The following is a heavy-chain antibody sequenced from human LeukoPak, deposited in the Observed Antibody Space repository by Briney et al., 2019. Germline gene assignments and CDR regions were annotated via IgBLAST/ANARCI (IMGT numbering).Heavy chain of an antibody. V-gene: IGHV4-59*01. Sequence: PSETLSLTCTVSGDSLSGYYWSWIRQPPGKGLEWIGYIYSSGSTNYNPSLKSRVTISIDTSKNQFSLKLSSVTAADTAVYYCARVKGWNSSGWYGFDYWGQGTLVTVSS. CDR3: ARVKGWNSSGWYGFDY. CDR1: GDSLSGYY. CDR2: IYSSGST. J-gene: IGHJ4*02. D-gene: IGHD6-19*01.